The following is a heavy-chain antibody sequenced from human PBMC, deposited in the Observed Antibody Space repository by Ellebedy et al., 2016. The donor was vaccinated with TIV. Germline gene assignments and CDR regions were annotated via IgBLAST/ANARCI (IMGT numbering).Heavy chain of an antibody. V-gene: IGHV4-34*01. CDR3: ARGGITGYSSSWYPY. CDR1: GGSFSGYY. Sequence: MPSETLSLTFAVYGGSFSGYYWSWIRQPPGKGLEWIGEINHSGSTNYNPSLKSRVTISVDTSKNQFSLKLSSVTAADTAVYYCARGGITGYSSSWYPYWGQGTLVTVSS. D-gene: IGHD6-13*01. CDR2: INHSGST. J-gene: IGHJ4*02.